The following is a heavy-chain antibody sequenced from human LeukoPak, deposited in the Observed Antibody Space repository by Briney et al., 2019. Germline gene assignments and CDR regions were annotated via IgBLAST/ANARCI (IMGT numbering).Heavy chain of an antibody. CDR1: GFTFSSYA. D-gene: IGHD6-19*01. J-gene: IGHJ4*02. V-gene: IGHV3-23*01. CDR3: AKVPGVAVAGTGGY. CDR2: ISGSGGRT. Sequence: PGGSLRLSCAASGFTFSSYAMNRVRQAPGKGLEWVSAISGSGGRTYYADSVKGRFTISRDNSKNTLYLQMNSLRAEDTAIYYCAKVPGVAVAGTGGYWGQGTLVTVSS.